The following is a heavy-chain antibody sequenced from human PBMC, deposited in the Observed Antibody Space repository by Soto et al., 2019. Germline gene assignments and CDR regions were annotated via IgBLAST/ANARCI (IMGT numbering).Heavy chain of an antibody. CDR1: GFTFSSYA. D-gene: IGHD2-21*02. Sequence: GGSLRLSCAASGFTFSSYAMSWVRQAPGKGLEWVSAISGSGGSTYYADNVKGRFTISRDNSKNTLYLQMNSLRAEDTAVYYCAKDAPPIVVVTATLDYWGQGTLVTVSS. CDR2: ISGSGGST. V-gene: IGHV3-23*01. CDR3: AKDAPPIVVVTATLDY. J-gene: IGHJ4*02.